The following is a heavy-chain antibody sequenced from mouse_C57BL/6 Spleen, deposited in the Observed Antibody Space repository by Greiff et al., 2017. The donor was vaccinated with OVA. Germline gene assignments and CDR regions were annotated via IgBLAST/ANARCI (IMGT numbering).Heavy chain of an antibody. D-gene: IGHD4-1*01. CDR1: GYTFTDYE. V-gene: IGHV1-15*01. CDR2: IDPETGGT. CDR3: TRGGLGGGFAY. J-gene: IGHJ3*01. Sequence: QVQLQQSGAELVRPGASVTLSCKASGYTFTDYEMHWVKQTPVHGLEWIGAIDPETGGTAYNQKFKGKAILTADKSSSTAYMELRSLTSEDSAVYCCTRGGLGGGFAYWGQGTLVTVSA.